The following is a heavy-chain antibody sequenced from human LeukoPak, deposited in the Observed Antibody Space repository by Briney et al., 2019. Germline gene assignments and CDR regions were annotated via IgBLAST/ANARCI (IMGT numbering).Heavy chain of an antibody. J-gene: IGHJ6*03. CDR3: VTTVTTYYYYYYMDV. CDR1: GYTFTAYY. Sequence: ASVTVSCKASGYTFTAYYMHWVRQAPGQGLEWMGCINPNSGGTNYAQKFQGRVTMTRDTSISTAYMELSRLRSDDTAVYYCVTTVTTYYYYYYMDVWGKGTTVTVSS. V-gene: IGHV1-2*02. D-gene: IGHD4-17*01. CDR2: INPNSGGT.